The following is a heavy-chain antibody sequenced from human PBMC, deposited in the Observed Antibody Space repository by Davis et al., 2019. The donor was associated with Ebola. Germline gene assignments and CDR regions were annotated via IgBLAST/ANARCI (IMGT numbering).Heavy chain of an antibody. D-gene: IGHD3-10*01. Sequence: GESLKTPCEALAFSFGLHGMHWVRQAPGQGLERVASMSYHGSHTSYIDSVRGRFTISRDNSKNTLYLHMNSLRAEDTAVYFCAKEYCPNSGPYCTYFEVWGQGTQVTVAS. CDR1: AFSFGLHG. CDR2: MSYHGSHT. V-gene: IGHV3-30*18. J-gene: IGHJ4*02. CDR3: AKEYCPNSGPYCTYFEV.